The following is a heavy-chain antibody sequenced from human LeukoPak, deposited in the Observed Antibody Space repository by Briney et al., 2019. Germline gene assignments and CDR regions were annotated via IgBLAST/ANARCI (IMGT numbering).Heavy chain of an antibody. J-gene: IGHJ5*02. Sequence: PSETLSLTCTVSGGSISSYYWSWIRQPPGKRLEWIGSIYNSGSTYYNPSLKSRVIVSLDTSKNQFSLRLTSVTAADTAVYYCARDTGQYAPGTPGFTRFDPWGQGTLVTVSS. CDR2: IYNSGST. CDR3: ARDTGQYAPGTPGFTRFDP. CDR1: GGSISSYY. D-gene: IGHD3-10*01. V-gene: IGHV4-4*07.